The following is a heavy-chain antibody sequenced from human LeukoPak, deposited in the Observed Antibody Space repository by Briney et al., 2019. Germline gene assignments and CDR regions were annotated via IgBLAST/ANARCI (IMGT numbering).Heavy chain of an antibody. J-gene: IGHJ4*02. CDR3: ARECRNYYDSSGYSSFDY. V-gene: IGHV1-2*02. CDR2: INPNSGGT. CDR1: GYTFTGYY. D-gene: IGHD3-22*01. Sequence: ASVKVPCKASGYTFTGYYMHWVRQAPGQGLEWMGWINPNSGGTNYAQKFQGRVTMTRDTSISTAYMELSRLRSDDTAVYYCARECRNYYDSSGYSSFDYWGQGTLVTVSS.